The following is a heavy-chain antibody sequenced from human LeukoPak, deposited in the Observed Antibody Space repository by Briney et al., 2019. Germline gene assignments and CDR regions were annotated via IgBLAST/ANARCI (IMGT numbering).Heavy chain of an antibody. J-gene: IGHJ4*02. D-gene: IGHD3-22*01. CDR3: ASPSSTYSSGYLY. Sequence: ASVKVSCKASGGTFSSYAISWVRQARGQGLEWMGGIIPIFGTANYAQKLQGRVTITTDESTSTAYMELSSLRSEDTAVYYCASPSSTYSSGYLYWGQGTLVTVSS. CDR2: IIPIFGTA. V-gene: IGHV1-69*05. CDR1: GGTFSSYA.